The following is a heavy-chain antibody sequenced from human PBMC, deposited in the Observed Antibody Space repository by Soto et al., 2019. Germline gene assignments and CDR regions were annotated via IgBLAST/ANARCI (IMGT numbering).Heavy chain of an antibody. Sequence: QVQLVQSGAEVKKSGSSVKVSCKTSGGTFSDHTISWVRQAPGQGLEWMGTIIPLFGTPNYAQRFQGRVTVTADESTSTAYMDLSSLRSEDTAVYYCARRAYSYGRRGNSACDWDYWGQGTLVTVSS. CDR2: IIPLFGTP. CDR1: GGTFSDHT. J-gene: IGHJ4*02. CDR3: ARRAYSYGRRGNSACDWDY. D-gene: IGHD5-12*01. V-gene: IGHV1-69*15.